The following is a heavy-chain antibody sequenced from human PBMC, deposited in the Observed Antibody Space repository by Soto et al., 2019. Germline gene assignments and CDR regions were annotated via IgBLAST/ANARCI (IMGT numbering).Heavy chain of an antibody. CDR1: GFTFSSYG. J-gene: IGHJ4*02. CDR3: AKGKGVGATPDGANC. CDR2: IRSEGDTT. D-gene: IGHD1-26*01. Sequence: EVRVLESGGGLVQPGWSLRLSCAASGFTFSSYGMNWVRQAPGKGLEWVSGIRSEGDTTYNADSVKGRFTVSRDTSKNTVDLQINRLRAEDTAVYYCAKGKGVGATPDGANCWGQGTLVTVSS. V-gene: IGHV3-23*01.